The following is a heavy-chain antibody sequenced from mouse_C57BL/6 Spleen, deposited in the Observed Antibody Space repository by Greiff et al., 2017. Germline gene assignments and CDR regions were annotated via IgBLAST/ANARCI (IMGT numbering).Heavy chain of an antibody. J-gene: IGHJ3*01. D-gene: IGHD3-3*01. CDR3: AREMGQGFAY. CDR1: GYTFTDYN. CDR2: INPNNGGT. V-gene: IGHV1-22*01. Sequence: VQLQQSGPELAKPGASVKMSCKASGYTFTDYNMHWVKQSHGQSLEWIGYINPNNGGTSYNQKFKGKATLTANKSSSTAYMELRSLTSEDSAVYYCAREMGQGFAYWGQGTLVTVSA.